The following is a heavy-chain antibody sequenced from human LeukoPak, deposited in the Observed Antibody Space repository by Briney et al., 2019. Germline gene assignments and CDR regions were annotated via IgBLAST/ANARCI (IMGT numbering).Heavy chain of an antibody. CDR2: INHSGST. D-gene: IGHD3-22*01. CDR3: ASLTMIVAP. V-gene: IGHV4-34*01. J-gene: IGHJ5*02. CDR1: GGSFSGYY. Sequence: PSKTLSLTCAVYGGSFSGYYWSWIRQPPGKGLEWIGEINHSGSTNYNPSLKSRVTISVDTSKNQFSLKLSSVTAADTAVYYCASLTMIVAPWGQGTLVTVSS.